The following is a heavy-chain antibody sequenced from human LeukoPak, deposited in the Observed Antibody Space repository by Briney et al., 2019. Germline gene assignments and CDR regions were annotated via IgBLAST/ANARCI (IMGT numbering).Heavy chain of an antibody. D-gene: IGHD4-17*01. CDR3: ASGHYADYD. CDR2: IKKDGSEE. J-gene: IGHJ4*02. V-gene: IGHV3-7*01. Sequence: PGGSLRLSCSVSEINFSDFWMNWVRQAPGKGLEWVASIKKDGSEEYYVDSVRGRFTISRDNAQNSLYLQMNSLRDEDTAVYYCASGHYADYDWGQGTLVTVSS. CDR1: EINFSDFW.